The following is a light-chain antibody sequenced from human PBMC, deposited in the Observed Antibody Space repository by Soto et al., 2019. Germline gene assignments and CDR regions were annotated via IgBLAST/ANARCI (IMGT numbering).Light chain of an antibody. CDR3: QQANSFPLT. Sequence: ALRMTQSPSSISASTGDRVTITCRASQGISSFLAWYQQKPGKAPKLLIYAAATLQRGAPSRFSASGSGTDFTLTISSLQPEDFATNNCQQANSFPLTFGQGTKVEIE. CDR1: QGISSF. CDR2: AAA. V-gene: IGKV1-8*01. J-gene: IGKJ1*01.